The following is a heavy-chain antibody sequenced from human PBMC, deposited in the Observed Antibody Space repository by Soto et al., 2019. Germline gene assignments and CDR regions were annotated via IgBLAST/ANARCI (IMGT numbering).Heavy chain of an antibody. Sequence: GGSLRLSCAASGFTFSSYGMHWVRQAPGKGLEWVAVIWYDGSNKYYADSVKGRFTISRDNSKNTLYLQMNSLRAEDTAVYYCAREHYYYGSGSCLLDYWGQGTLVTVSS. CDR1: GFTFSSYG. V-gene: IGHV3-33*01. CDR3: AREHYYYGSGSCLLDY. J-gene: IGHJ4*02. D-gene: IGHD3-10*01. CDR2: IWYDGSNK.